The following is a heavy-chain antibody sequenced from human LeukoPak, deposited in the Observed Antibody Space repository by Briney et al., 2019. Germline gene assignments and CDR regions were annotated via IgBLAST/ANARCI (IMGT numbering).Heavy chain of an antibody. D-gene: IGHD3-10*01. Sequence: ASVKVSCKASGYTFTGYYMNWVRQAPGQGLEWMGRINPNSGGTNYAQKFQGRVTMTRDTSISTAYMELSRLRSDDTAVYYCAREPWGYYGSGSIDYWGQGTLVTVSS. J-gene: IGHJ4*02. CDR3: AREPWGYYGSGSIDY. CDR1: GYTFTGYY. CDR2: INPNSGGT. V-gene: IGHV1-2*06.